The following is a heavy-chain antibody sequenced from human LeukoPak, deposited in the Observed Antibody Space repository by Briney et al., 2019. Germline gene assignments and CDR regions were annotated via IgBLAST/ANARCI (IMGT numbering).Heavy chain of an antibody. CDR3: ARDGVFDY. Sequence: GASVKVSCKASGCTFTTYNIHWVRQAPGQGLEWMGIINPSGYHTTYAQKFQGRVTMTRDTSTSTVHMELSSLTSEDTAVYYCARDGVFDYWGQGTLATVSS. J-gene: IGHJ4*02. V-gene: IGHV1-46*01. CDR2: INPSGYHT. CDR1: GCTFTTYN. D-gene: IGHD3-10*01.